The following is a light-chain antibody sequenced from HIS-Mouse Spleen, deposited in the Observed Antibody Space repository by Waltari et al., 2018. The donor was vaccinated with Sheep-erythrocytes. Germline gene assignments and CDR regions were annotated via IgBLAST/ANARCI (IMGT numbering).Light chain of an antibody. J-gene: IGLJ3*02. V-gene: IGLV2-23*01. CDR3: CSYAGSSTPWV. CDR2: EGS. Sequence: QSALTQPASVSGSPGQSITISCTGTSSDGGSYNLVSWYQQHPGKAPKLMIYEGSKRPSGVFNRFSGSKAGNTASLTSSGLQAEDEADYYCCSYAGSSTPWVFGGGTKLTVL. CDR1: SSDGGSYNL.